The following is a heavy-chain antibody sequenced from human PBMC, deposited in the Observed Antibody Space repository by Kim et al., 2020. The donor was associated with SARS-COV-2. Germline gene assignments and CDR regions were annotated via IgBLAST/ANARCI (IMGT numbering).Heavy chain of an antibody. Sequence: ASVKVSCKTSEYTFTSHAIHWVRQAPGQRLEWMGWINTGNGNTKYSQKFQGRVTITRDTSASTAYMELSSLRSEDTAVYYCARIEYSSKWPYHFDYWGQGTLVTVSS. CDR2: INTGNGNT. D-gene: IGHD6-13*01. V-gene: IGHV1-3*04. J-gene: IGHJ4*02. CDR1: EYTFTSHA. CDR3: ARIEYSSKWPYHFDY.